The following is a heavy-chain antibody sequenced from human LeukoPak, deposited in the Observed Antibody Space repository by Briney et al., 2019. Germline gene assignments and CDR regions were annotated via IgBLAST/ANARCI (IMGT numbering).Heavy chain of an antibody. D-gene: IGHD3-22*01. CDR1: GGSFSGYY. CDR2: INHSGST. Sequence: SETLSLTCAVYGGSFSGYYWSWIRQPPGKGLERIGEINHSGSTNYNPSLKSRVTISVDTSKNQFSLKLSSVTAADTAVYYCARLTGYYDSSGYYPYYFDYWGQGTLVTVSS. CDR3: ARLTGYYDSSGYYPYYFDY. J-gene: IGHJ4*02. V-gene: IGHV4-34*01.